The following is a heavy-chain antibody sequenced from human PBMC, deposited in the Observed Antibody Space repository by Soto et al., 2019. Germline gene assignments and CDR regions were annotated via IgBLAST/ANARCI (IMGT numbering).Heavy chain of an antibody. D-gene: IGHD6-13*01. Sequence: EVQLLESGGGLVQPGGSLVLSCAASGFTFSSYAMSWVRQAPGKGLEWVSSISGGGNDAYYADSVKGRFTISRDKSRNPLYLQMNSLRADDTAVHYCARSLFLASTGIEPFDFWGQGTLVTVSS. V-gene: IGHV3-23*01. CDR1: GFTFSSYA. CDR2: ISGGGNDA. J-gene: IGHJ4*02. CDR3: ARSLFLASTGIEPFDF.